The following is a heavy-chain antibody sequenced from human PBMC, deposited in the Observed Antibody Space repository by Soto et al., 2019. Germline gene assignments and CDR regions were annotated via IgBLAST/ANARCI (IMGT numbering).Heavy chain of an antibody. CDR3: ARSEEDSSGYYYYAFDY. CDR2: ISAYNGNT. V-gene: IGHV1-18*01. D-gene: IGHD3-22*01. CDR1: GYTFTSYG. Sequence: ASVKVSCKASGYTFTSYGISWVRQAPGQGLEWMGWISAYNGNTNYAQKLQGRVTMTTDTSTSTAYMELRSLRSDDTAVYYCARSEEDSSGYYYYAFDYWGQGTLVTVSS. J-gene: IGHJ4*02.